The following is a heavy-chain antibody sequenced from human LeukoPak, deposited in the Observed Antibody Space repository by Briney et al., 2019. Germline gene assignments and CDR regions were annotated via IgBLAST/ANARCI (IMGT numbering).Heavy chain of an antibody. CDR2: ISYDGTDK. Sequence: GGSLRLSCAASGFNFRSYGMQWVRQAPGKGLEWVTLISYDGTDKYYAASVRGRFTISRDNSKNTLYLQMNSLRPEDTGVYYCAKGGGELGSGSLDYWGQGTLVTVSS. CDR1: GFNFRSYG. CDR3: AKGGGELGSGSLDY. J-gene: IGHJ4*02. D-gene: IGHD3-10*01. V-gene: IGHV3-30*18.